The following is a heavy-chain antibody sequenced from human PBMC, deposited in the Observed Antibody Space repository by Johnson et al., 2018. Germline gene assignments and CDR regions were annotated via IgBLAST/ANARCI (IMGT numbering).Heavy chain of an antibody. Sequence: VQLVESGAEVKKPGSSVKVSCKASGGTFSSYAISWVRQAPGQGLEWMGGFLPIFGTANYAQKFQGRVTITADESTSTAYMELSSLRSEDTAVYYWARKVVAATFDAFDIWGQGTMVTVSS. D-gene: IGHD2-15*01. CDR3: ARKVVAATFDAFDI. CDR1: GGTFSSYA. V-gene: IGHV1-69*01. J-gene: IGHJ3*02. CDR2: FLPIFGTA.